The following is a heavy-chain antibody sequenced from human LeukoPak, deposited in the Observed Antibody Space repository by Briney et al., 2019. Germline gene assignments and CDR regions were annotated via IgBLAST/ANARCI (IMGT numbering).Heavy chain of an antibody. Sequence: SETLSLTCTVSGGSISSYYWSWIRQPAGKGLEWIGRIYTSGSTNYNPSLKSRVTMSVDTSKNQFSLKLSSVTAADTAVYYCARGNYDFWSGYSYYFDYWGQGTLVTVSS. CDR1: GGSISSYY. V-gene: IGHV4-4*07. J-gene: IGHJ4*02. CDR3: ARGNYDFWSGYSYYFDY. CDR2: IYTSGST. D-gene: IGHD3-3*01.